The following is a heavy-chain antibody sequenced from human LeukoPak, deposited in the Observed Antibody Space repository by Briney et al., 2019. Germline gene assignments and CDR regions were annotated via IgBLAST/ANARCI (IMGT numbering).Heavy chain of an antibody. CDR3: TSLDYGDYNYFDY. D-gene: IGHD4-17*01. J-gene: IGHJ4*02. Sequence: PGGSLRLSCAASGFTFSSYGMHWVRQAPGKGLEWVAFIRYDGSNKYYADSVKGRFTISRDNSKNTLYLQMNSLRAEDTAVYYCTSLDYGDYNYFDYWGQGTLVTVSS. CDR2: IRYDGSNK. CDR1: GFTFSSYG. V-gene: IGHV3-30*02.